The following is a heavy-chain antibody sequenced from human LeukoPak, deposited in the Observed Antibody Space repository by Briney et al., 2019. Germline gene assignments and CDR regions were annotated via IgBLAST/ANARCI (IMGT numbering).Heavy chain of an antibody. CDR2: INAYNGNT. Sequence: ASVKVSCKASGYTFTSYGISWVRQAPGQGLEWMGWINAYNGNTNYAQKLQGRVTMTTDTSTSTAYMELRSLRSDDTAVYYCARVKTYYDILTGYYIRGTFDYWGQGTLVTVSS. CDR3: ARVKTYYDILTGYYIRGTFDY. CDR1: GYTFTSYG. J-gene: IGHJ4*02. D-gene: IGHD3-9*01. V-gene: IGHV1-18*01.